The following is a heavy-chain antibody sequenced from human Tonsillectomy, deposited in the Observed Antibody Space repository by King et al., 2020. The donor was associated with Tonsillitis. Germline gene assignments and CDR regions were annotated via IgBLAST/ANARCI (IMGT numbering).Heavy chain of an antibody. Sequence: VQLVESGGALIQPGGSLRLSCAASGFTFSSYGMNWVRQAPGKGLEWVSYISDSGNTIYYADSVRGRFTISRDSAKNSLHLQMNSLRAEDTAIYYCARGSLLWEWVDYWGQGTLVTVAS. CDR2: ISDSGNTI. D-gene: IGHD3-3*01. V-gene: IGHV3-48*01. CDR3: ARGSLLWEWVDY. J-gene: IGHJ4*02. CDR1: GFTFSSYG.